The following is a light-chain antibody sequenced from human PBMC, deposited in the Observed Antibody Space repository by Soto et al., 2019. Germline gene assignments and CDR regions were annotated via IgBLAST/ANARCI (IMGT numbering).Light chain of an antibody. CDR2: EVN. J-gene: IGLJ1*01. V-gene: IGLV2-23*02. CDR1: GSDVGAYNL. CDR3: CSYAGTVAYV. Sequence: QSALTQPASVSGTPGQSITISCAGTGSDVGAYNLVSCYQQHPGEAPNLIIWEVNTRPSGISNRFSGSKAGDTSSLTISGLQAEDEADYCCCSYAGTVAYVFGTGTKLTVL.